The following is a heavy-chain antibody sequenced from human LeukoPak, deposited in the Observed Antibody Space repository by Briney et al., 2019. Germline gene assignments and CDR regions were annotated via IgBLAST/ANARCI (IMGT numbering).Heavy chain of an antibody. D-gene: IGHD2-15*01. Sequence: SETLSLTCAVYGGSFSGYYWSWIRQPPGKGLEWIGEINHSGSTNYCPSLKSRVTISVDTSKNQFSLKLSSVTAADTAVYYCARDTICSGGSCYWYYWGQGTLVTVSS. CDR2: INHSGST. CDR1: GGSFSGYY. CDR3: ARDTICSGGSCYWYY. J-gene: IGHJ4*02. V-gene: IGHV4-34*01.